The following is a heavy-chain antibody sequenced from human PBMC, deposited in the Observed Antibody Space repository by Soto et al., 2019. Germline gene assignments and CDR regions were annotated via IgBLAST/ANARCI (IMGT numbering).Heavy chain of an antibody. V-gene: IGHV3-30*18. J-gene: IGHJ6*02. CDR2: ISSDGSSY. D-gene: IGHD1-26*01. CDR1: GFTLTNNG. CDR3: AKDRGLAESGTWSHYYYGMDV. Sequence: QVQLLESGGGVVQPGRSLRLSCVASGFTLTNNGMHWLRQAPGQGLEWVAVISSDGSSYYYGDSVRGRFTISRDTSKNTLFLEMNSLTTADTAVYYCAKDRGLAESGTWSHYYYGMDVWGQGTSVTVS.